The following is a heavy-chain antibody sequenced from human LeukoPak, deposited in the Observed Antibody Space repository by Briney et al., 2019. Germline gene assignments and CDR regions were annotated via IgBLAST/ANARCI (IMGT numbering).Heavy chain of an antibody. D-gene: IGHD6-13*01. CDR1: GSSFSNKW. V-gene: IGHV5-51*01. Sequence: GEPLKISCMASGSSFSNKWIGWVGQIPGKGLEWMGIISPSSSETRYSPSFQGQVTISVDKSTNTAYLQWSSLKASDTAMYYCARLVSGSWAENFDFWGQGTLVTVSS. CDR3: ARLVSGSWAENFDF. CDR2: ISPSSSET. J-gene: IGHJ4*02.